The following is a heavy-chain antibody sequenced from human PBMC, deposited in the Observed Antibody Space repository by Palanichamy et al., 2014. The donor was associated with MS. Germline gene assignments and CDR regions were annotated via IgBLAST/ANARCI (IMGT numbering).Heavy chain of an antibody. CDR2: IYSSGGT. CDR3: AVGAAAGSTADYVDY. Sequence: EVQLVESGGGLIHPGGSLRLSCTASGFTVSGNYMSWVRQAPGKGLEWVSVIYSSGGTYYADSVKGRFTISRDNSKNTLYLQLSSLRAEDTAVYYCAVGAAAGSTADYVDYWGQGTLVTVSS. V-gene: IGHV3-53*01. CDR1: GFTVSGNY. J-gene: IGHJ4*02. D-gene: IGHD6-13*01.